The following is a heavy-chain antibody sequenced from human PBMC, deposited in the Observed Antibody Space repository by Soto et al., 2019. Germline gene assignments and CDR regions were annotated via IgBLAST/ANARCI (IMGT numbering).Heavy chain of an antibody. J-gene: IGHJ4*02. CDR3: VSSFRGIFSFYY. CDR2: IYHDGST. D-gene: IGHD3-10*01. CDR1: SGSISSSYW. Sequence: QVQLQESGPGLVKPSGTLSLNCAVSSGSISSSYWWSWVRQPPGKGLEWIGEIYHDGSTSYTPSLKSRVTISVDKSKNQFSRKLSSVTAADTAVYYCVSSFRGIFSFYYWGQGTLVTVSS. V-gene: IGHV4-4*02.